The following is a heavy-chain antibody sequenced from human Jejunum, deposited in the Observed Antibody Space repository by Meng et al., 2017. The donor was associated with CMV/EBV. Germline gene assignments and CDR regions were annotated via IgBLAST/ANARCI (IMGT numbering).Heavy chain of an antibody. Sequence: LTCTVSCGSISSYYWSWIRQPPGKGLEWIGYIYYSGSTNYNPSLKSRVTISVDTSKNQFSLKLSSVTAADTAVYYCARGVDWYFDLWGRGTLVTVSS. V-gene: IGHV4-59*01. CDR2: IYYSGST. CDR1: CGSISSYY. J-gene: IGHJ2*01. CDR3: ARGVDWYFDL.